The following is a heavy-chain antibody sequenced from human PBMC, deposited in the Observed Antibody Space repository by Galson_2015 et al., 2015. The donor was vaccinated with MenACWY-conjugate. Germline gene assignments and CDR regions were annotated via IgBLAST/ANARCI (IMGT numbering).Heavy chain of an antibody. V-gene: IGHV3-66*02. J-gene: IGHJ3*02. CDR3: ARDRDTAMVGDAFDI. CDR2: IYSGGST. Sequence: SLRLSCAASGFTVSSNYMSWVRQAPGKGLEWVSVIYSGGSTYYADSVKGRFTISRDNSKNTLYLQMNSLRAEDTAVYYCARDRDTAMVGDAFDIWGQGTMVTVSS. CDR1: GFTVSSNY. D-gene: IGHD5-18*01.